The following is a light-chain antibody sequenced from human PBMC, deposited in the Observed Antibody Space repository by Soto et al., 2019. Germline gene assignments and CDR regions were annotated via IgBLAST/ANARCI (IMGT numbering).Light chain of an antibody. V-gene: IGLV2-14*01. Sequence: QSALTQPASVSGSPGQSITISCTGTNSDVGGYNYVSWYQQHPGKAPKLMIHDVTTRPSGVSNRFSGSRSVNTASLTISGLQAEDEADYYCSSYTSSSTVVFGGGTKLTVL. CDR2: DVT. CDR3: SSYTSSSTVV. CDR1: NSDVGGYNY. J-gene: IGLJ2*01.